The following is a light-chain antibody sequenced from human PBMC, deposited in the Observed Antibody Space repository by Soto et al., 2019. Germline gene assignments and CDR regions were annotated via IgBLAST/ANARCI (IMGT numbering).Light chain of an antibody. J-gene: IGKJ4*01. CDR2: GAS. CDR3: QQYGNSPLT. CDR1: QSVSSSF. V-gene: IGKV3-20*01. Sequence: EIVLTQSPGTLSLSPGERATLSCRASQSVSSSFLAWYQRKPGQAPRLLIYGASSRATGIPDRFSGSGSGTDFTLTISRLEPEDVAVYYCQQYGNSPLTFGGGTKVEIK.